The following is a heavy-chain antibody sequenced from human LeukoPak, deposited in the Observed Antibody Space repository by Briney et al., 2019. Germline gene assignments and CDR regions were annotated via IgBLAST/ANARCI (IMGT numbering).Heavy chain of an antibody. D-gene: IGHD1-26*01. Sequence: SGPTLVKPTQTLTLTCTFSGFSLSTSGVGVGWIRQPPGKALEWLALIYWNDDKRYSPSLKSRLTITKDTSKNQVVLTMTNMDPVDTATYYCASLTLSGATHAVLFDYWGQGTLVTVSS. CDR1: GFSLSTSGVG. CDR2: IYWNDDK. J-gene: IGHJ4*02. V-gene: IGHV2-5*01. CDR3: ASLTLSGATHAVLFDY.